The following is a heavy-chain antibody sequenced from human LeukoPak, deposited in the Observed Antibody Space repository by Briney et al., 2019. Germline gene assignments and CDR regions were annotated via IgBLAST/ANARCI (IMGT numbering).Heavy chain of an antibody. V-gene: IGHV3-11*04. Sequence: GGSLRLSCAASGFTFSDYYMSWIRQAPGKGLEWVSYISSSGSTIYYADSVKGRFTISRDNAKNSLYLQMNSLRAEDTAVYYCARVFDPFGYCSGGSCYRYWYFDLWGRGTLVTVSS. CDR2: ISSSGSTI. CDR1: GFTFSDYY. J-gene: IGHJ2*01. D-gene: IGHD2-15*01. CDR3: ARVFDPFGYCSGGSCYRYWYFDL.